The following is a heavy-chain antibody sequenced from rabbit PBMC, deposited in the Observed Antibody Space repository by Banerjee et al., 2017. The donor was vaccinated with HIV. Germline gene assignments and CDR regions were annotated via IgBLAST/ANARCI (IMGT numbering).Heavy chain of an antibody. CDR1: GFSFSYSYY. CDR2: IDGDSSGST. J-gene: IGHJ4*01. D-gene: IGHD6-1*01. Sequence: QSLEESGGDLVKPGASLTLTCTASGFSFSYSYYMCWVRQAPGKGLEWIACIDGDSSGSTYYASWAKGRFTISKTSSTTVTLQMTSLTAADTATYFCARDSYTGYGYALLNLWGQGTLVTVS. V-gene: IGHV1S40*01. CDR3: ARDSYTGYGYALLNL.